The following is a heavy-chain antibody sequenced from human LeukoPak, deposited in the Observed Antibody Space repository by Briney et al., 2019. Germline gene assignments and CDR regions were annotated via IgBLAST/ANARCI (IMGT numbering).Heavy chain of an antibody. CDR1: GYTLTELS. CDR2: FDPEDGET. D-gene: IGHD1-26*01. CDR3: AKDLGSGSYQPSDY. V-gene: IGHV1-24*01. Sequence: ASVKVSCKVSGYTLTELSMHWVRQAPGKGLEWMGGFDPEDGETIYAQKFQGRVTMTEDTSTDTAYMELSSLRSEDTAVYYCAKDLGSGSYQPSDYWGQGTLVTVSS. J-gene: IGHJ4*02.